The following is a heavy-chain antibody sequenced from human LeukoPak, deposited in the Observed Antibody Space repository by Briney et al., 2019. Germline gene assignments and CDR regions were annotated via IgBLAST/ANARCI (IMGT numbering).Heavy chain of an antibody. CDR3: ARAPTTVTTYLDY. CDR1: GFTFSSYA. J-gene: IGHJ4*02. D-gene: IGHD4-17*01. Sequence: GGSLRLSCAASGFTFSSYAMHWVRQAPGKGLEYVSAISSNGGSTYYANSVKGRFTISRDSSKNTLYLQMGSLRAEDMAVYYCARAPTTVTTYLDYWGQGTLVTVSS. CDR2: ISSNGGST. V-gene: IGHV3-64*01.